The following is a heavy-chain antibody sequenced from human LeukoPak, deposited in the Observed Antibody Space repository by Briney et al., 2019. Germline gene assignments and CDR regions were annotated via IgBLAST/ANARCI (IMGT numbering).Heavy chain of an antibody. CDR2: IYYSGAT. D-gene: IGHD2-21*02. V-gene: IGHV4-59*01. Sequence: SETLSLTCTVSGGSISSFYWSWIRQPPGKGLEWIGHIYYSGATNYNPSLKSRVTISVDTSKNQLSLKLSSVTAADTAVYYCTRNCGGDCSDAFDIWGQGTMVTVSS. CDR3: TRNCGGDCSDAFDI. J-gene: IGHJ3*02. CDR1: GGSISSFY.